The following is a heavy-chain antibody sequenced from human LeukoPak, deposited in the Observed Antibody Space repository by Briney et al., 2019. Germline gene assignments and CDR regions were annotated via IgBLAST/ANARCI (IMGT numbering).Heavy chain of an antibody. CDR2: IYHSEST. D-gene: IGHD6-19*01. V-gene: IGHV4-30-2*01. CDR1: GGSISSGGYY. J-gene: IGHJ4*02. Sequence: SETLSLTCTVSGGSISSGGYYWSWIRQPPGKGLEWIGYIYHSESTNYSPSLKSRVTVSVDMSKNQFSLKLSPVTPADTAVYFCARRAAGDYFDYWGQGNLVTVSS. CDR3: ARRAAGDYFDY.